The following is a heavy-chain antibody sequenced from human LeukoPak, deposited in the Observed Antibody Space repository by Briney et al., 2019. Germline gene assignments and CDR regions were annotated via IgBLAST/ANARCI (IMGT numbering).Heavy chain of an antibody. CDR1: GGSISSSSYY. D-gene: IGHD3-10*01. V-gene: IGHV4-39*01. CDR3: ARHGYYYGSGSYSFDY. J-gene: IGHJ4*02. Sequence: PSETLSLTCTVSGGSISSSSYYWGWFRQSPGKGLEWIGSIYYSGSTYYNPSLKSRVTVSVDTSKNQFSLKLSSVTAADTAVYYCARHGYYYGSGSYSFDYWGQGTLVTVSS. CDR2: IYYSGST.